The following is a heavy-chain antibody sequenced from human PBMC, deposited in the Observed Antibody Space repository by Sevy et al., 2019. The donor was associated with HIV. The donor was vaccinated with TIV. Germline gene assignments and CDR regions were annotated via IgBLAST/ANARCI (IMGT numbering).Heavy chain of an antibody. Sequence: GGSLRLSCAASGFTFSDHYMEWVRQAPGKGLEWVGRTRNKADSYTTEYAAPGKGKFTISRDDSKNSLYLQMNSLKTEDTAVYYCATQAGIAAAGRVFDYWGQGSLVTVSS. J-gene: IGHJ4*02. D-gene: IGHD6-13*01. V-gene: IGHV3-72*01. CDR2: TRNKADSYTT. CDR1: GFTFSDHY. CDR3: ATQAGIAAAGRVFDY.